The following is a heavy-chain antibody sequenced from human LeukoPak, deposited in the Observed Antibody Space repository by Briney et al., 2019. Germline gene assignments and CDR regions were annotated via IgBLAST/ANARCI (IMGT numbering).Heavy chain of an antibody. CDR3: ARDEGADY. CDR2: ISSSSYI. J-gene: IGHJ4*02. D-gene: IGHD3-16*01. V-gene: IGHV3-21*01. CDR1: GFTFSSYS. Sequence: GGSLRLSSAASGFTFSSYSMNWVRQAPGKGLEWVSSISSSSYIYYADSVKGRFTISRDNAKNSLYLQMNTVRAEDTAVYYCARDEGADYWGQGTLVTVSS.